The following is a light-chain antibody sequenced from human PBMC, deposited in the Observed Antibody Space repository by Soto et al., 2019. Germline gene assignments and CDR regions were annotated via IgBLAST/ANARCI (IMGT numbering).Light chain of an antibody. V-gene: IGKV1-5*03. J-gene: IGKJ2*02. CDR3: QQYKSLCT. CDR2: KAS. CDR1: QSVGDY. Sequence: DIKMTQSPSTLSASVGDRVTITCRASQSVGDYLAWYQQKPGKAPKLLIYKASSLESGVPPRFSGSGSGTEFTLTISSLQHDDFATYYCQQYKSLCTFGQGTKLDIK.